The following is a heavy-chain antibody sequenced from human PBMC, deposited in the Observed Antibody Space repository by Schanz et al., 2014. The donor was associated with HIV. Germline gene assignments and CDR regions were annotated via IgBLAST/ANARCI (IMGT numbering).Heavy chain of an antibody. V-gene: IGHV3-9*01. Sequence: EVQLLESGGGLVQPGESLTLSCAASGFTFANYAMNWVRQSPGKGLEWVSGISWNSGSLGYADSVKGRFTISRDNAKNSLSLQMNSLRAEDTAVYYCARPDYDFWVDVWGQGTTVIVSS. J-gene: IGHJ6*02. CDR2: ISWNSGSL. CDR1: GFTFANYA. CDR3: ARPDYDFWVDV. D-gene: IGHD3-3*01.